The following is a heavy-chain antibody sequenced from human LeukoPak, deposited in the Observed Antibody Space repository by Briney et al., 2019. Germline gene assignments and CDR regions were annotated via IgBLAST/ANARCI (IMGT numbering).Heavy chain of an antibody. CDR3: ARDFPNPFPVESGLDC. CDR2: INPNSGGT. V-gene: IGHV1-2*02. CDR1: GYPFTGYY. D-gene: IGHD3-3*01. Sequence: GASVKVSCKASGYPFTGYYIHWVRQAPGQGLEWMGWINPNSGGTDYAQNFQGRVTMTRDTSISTSYMELSRLRSDDTAVYYCARDFPNPFPVESGLDCWGQGTLVTVSS. J-gene: IGHJ4*02.